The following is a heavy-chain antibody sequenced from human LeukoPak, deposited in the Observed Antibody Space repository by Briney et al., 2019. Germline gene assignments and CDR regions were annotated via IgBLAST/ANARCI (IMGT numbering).Heavy chain of an antibody. CDR1: GDSVSSHY. J-gene: IGHJ4*02. V-gene: IGHV4-4*09. CDR3: AGTARYFYS. Sequence: SETLSLTCTVSGDSVSSHYWSWIRQAPGKGLECIGYIQVNGDTNYNPSLKARGTLSLDTSKNQFSLRLRSVTAADPPVYYCAGTARYFYSWGPGTLVTVSS. CDR2: IQVNGDT. D-gene: IGHD2-15*01.